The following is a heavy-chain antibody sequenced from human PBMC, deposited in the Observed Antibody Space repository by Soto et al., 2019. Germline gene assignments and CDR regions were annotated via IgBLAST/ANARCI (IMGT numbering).Heavy chain of an antibody. CDR2: IKEDGSKK. V-gene: IGHV3-7*04. Sequence: EVQLVESGGGLVQPGGSLRLSCAASGFTFSSNWLSWVRQAPGIGLEWVANIKEDGSKKDYVDSVKSRFTISRDNAKNSLYLQMNSLRAEDTAVYYCARDGYGGYLDSWGQGTLVTVSS. CDR3: ARDGYGGYLDS. D-gene: IGHD1-26*01. J-gene: IGHJ4*02. CDR1: GFTFSSNW.